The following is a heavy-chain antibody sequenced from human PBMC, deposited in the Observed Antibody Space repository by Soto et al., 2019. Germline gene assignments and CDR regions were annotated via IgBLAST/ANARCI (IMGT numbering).Heavy chain of an antibody. V-gene: IGHV3-23*01. J-gene: IGHJ1*01. CDR3: ANRGDDIKFFQH. CDR2: ISGNGRVT. D-gene: IGHD2-21*02. CDR1: GLTFSHNA. Sequence: EVQLLESGGGLVQPGGSLRLSCAASGLTFSHNAMSWGRQAPGKGLEWVSTISGNGRVTYYTDSVKGRFTISRDNSKNTVYMQMNSLRAEDTAVYYCANRGDDIKFFQHWGQGTLVTVSS.